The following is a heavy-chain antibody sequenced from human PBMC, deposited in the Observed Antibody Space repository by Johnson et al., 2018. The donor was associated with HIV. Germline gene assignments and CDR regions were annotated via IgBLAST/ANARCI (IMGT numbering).Heavy chain of an antibody. D-gene: IGHD7-27*01. CDR2: IRYDGSNK. V-gene: IGHV3-30*02. CDR3: ASSWGNAFDI. CDR1: GFTFSSYG. Sequence: QVQLVESGGGLVQPGGSLRLSCAASGFTFSSYGMHWVRQAPGKGLEWVAFIRYDGSNKYSADSVKGRFTISRDNSKNTLYLQMNSLRAEDTAVYYCASSWGNAFDIWGQGTMVTVSP. J-gene: IGHJ3*02.